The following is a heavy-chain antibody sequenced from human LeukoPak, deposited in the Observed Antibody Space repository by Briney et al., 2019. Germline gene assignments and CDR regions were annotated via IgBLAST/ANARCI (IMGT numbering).Heavy chain of an antibody. CDR3: IRGPYSSGWNDGFDI. J-gene: IGHJ3*02. Sequence: QAGGSLRLSCTASGFTFGDYPMSWVRQAPGKGLEWVGFIRRKVYGGTTEYAASVKGRFTISRDDSKSIAYLQMNSLKVEDTAVYYCIRGPYSSGWNDGFDIWGQGTMVAVSS. CDR2: IRRKVYGGTT. CDR1: GFTFGDYP. D-gene: IGHD6-19*01. V-gene: IGHV3-49*04.